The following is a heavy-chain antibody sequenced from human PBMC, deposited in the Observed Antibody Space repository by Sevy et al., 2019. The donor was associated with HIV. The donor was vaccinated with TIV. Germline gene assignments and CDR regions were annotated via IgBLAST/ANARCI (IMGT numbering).Heavy chain of an antibody. CDR2: IYWDDDK. J-gene: IGHJ5*02. Sequence: SGPTLVNPTQTLTLTCTFSGFSLSTGGVGVGWIRQPPGKALEWPALIYWDDDKRYSPSLKNRLTITKDTSKNQVVLTVTNMDPVDTATYFCVYTFIQLSVLRGGNWFDPWGQGTLVTVSS. CDR1: GFSLSTGGVG. CDR3: VYTFIQLSVLRGGNWFDP. V-gene: IGHV2-5*02. D-gene: IGHD5-18*01.